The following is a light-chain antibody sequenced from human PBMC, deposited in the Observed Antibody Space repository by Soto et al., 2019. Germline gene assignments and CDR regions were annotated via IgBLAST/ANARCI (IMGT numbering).Light chain of an antibody. CDR2: HSS. J-gene: IGKJ1*01. V-gene: IGKV3-20*01. CDR3: QQYNDWWT. CDR1: QNIYSNY. Sequence: IVVTQSPGSLSLSPGEGASLSCRTSQNIYSNYLAWYQHKPGRSPRLLIYHSSTRAAGTPDRFSGSGSGTDFALTISRLEPEDFAVYYCQQYNDWWTFGQGTKVDIK.